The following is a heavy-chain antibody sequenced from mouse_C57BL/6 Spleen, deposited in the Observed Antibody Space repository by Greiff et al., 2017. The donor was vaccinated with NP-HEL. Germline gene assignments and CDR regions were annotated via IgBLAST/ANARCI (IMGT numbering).Heavy chain of an antibody. CDR3: ARDYGSSLPYWYFDV. D-gene: IGHD1-1*01. V-gene: IGHV1-72*01. CDR1: GYTFTSYW. J-gene: IGHJ1*03. CDR2: IDPNSGGT. Sequence: QVQLQQPGAELVKPGASVKLSCKASGYTFTSYWMHWVKQRPGRGLEWIGRIDPNSGGTKYNEKFKSKATLTVDKPSSTAYMQLSSLTSEDSAVYYCARDYGSSLPYWYFDVWGTGTTVTVSS.